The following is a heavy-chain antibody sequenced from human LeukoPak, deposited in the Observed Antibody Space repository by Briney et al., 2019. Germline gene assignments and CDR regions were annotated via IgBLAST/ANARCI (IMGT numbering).Heavy chain of an antibody. D-gene: IGHD3-22*01. CDR2: IYYSGST. Sequence: SETLSLTCTVSGGSISSSSYYWGWIRQPPGKGLEWIGSIYYSGSTYYNPSLKSRVTISVDTSKNQFSLKLSSVTAADTAVYYCARHGGYFLFDPWGQGTLVTVSS. J-gene: IGHJ5*02. CDR1: GGSISSSSYY. V-gene: IGHV4-39*01. CDR3: ARHGGYFLFDP.